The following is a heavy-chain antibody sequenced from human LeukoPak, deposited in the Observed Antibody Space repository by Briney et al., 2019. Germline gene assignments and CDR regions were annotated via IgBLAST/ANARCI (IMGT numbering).Heavy chain of an antibody. CDR1: GFSVRTNY. V-gene: IGHV3-53*01. CDR3: ARTFLSGDGYEAGYFDY. J-gene: IGHJ4*02. CDR2: IYSSGST. Sequence: GGSLRLSCSVSGFSVRTNYMSWVREAPGKGPEWVSLIYSSGSTYYTDSVKGRFTISRDNSQNTVYLHMNSLSAEDTAVYYCARTFLSGDGYEAGYFDYWGLGTLVTVSS. D-gene: IGHD5-24*01.